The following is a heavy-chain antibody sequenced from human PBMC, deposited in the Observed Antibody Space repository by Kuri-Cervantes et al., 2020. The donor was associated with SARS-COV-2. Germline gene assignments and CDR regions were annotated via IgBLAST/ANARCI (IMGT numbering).Heavy chain of an antibody. Sequence: ASVKVSCKASGYTFTDYYMHWVRQAPGQGLEWMGWINPRSGGTKYVEKFQGRVTMTRDTSTTTAYMELSSLTSEDTAIYYCYCAPKEGFDSWGQGTLVTVSS. D-gene: IGHD2-21*01. V-gene: IGHV1-2*02. J-gene: IGHJ4*02. CDR2: INPRSGGT. CDR3: YCAPKEGFDS. CDR1: GYTFTDYY.